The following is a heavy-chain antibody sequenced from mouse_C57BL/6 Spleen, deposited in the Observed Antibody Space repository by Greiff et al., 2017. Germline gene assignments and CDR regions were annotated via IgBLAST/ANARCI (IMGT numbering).Heavy chain of an antibody. Sequence: DVHLVESEGGLVQPGSSMKLSCTASGFTFSDYYMAWVRQVPEKGLEWVANINYDGSSTYYLDSLKSRFIISRDNAKNILYLQMSSLKSEDTATYYCARDGGNYVDYWGQGTTLTVSS. CDR3: ARDGGNYVDY. V-gene: IGHV5-16*01. CDR2: INYDGSST. J-gene: IGHJ2*01. CDR1: GFTFSDYY.